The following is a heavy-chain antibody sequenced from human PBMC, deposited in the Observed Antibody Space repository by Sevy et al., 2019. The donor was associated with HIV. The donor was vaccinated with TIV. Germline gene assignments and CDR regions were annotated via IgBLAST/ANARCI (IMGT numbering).Heavy chain of an antibody. CDR2: ISAYNGNT. V-gene: IGHV1-18*04. CDR3: ARDRYYDSSGYQVPYYYYGMDV. CDR1: GYTFTSYG. D-gene: IGHD3-22*01. Sequence: ASVKVSCKASGYTFTSYGISWVRQAPGQGLEWMGWISAYNGNTNYAQKLQGRVTMTTDISTSTAYMELRSLRSDDTAVYYCARDRYYDSSGYQVPYYYYGMDVWGQGTTVTVSS. J-gene: IGHJ6*02.